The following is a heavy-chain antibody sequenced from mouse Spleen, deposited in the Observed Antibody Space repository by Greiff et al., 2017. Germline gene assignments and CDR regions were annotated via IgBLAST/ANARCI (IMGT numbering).Heavy chain of an antibody. D-gene: IGHD2-12*01. CDR2: ISSGSSTI. J-gene: IGHJ4*01. V-gene: IGHV5-17*02. CDR1: GFTFSSFG. Sequence: EVQRVESGGGLVQPGGSRKLSCAASGFTFSSFGMHWVRQAPEKGLEWVAYISSGSSTIYYADTVKGRFTISRDNPKNTLFLQMTSLRSEDTAMYYCARWGIRRDYYAMDYWGQGTSVTVSS. CDR3: ARWGIRRDYYAMDY.